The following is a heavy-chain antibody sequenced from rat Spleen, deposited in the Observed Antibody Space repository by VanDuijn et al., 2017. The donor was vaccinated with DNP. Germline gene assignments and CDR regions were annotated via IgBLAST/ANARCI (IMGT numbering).Heavy chain of an antibody. V-gene: IGHV5S23*01. Sequence: EVQLMESGGGLVQPGRSLKLSCAASGFTFSDYNMAWVRQAPKKGLEWVATITTGGSNTYYPDSVKGRFTISRDNATNTLYLQMNSLRSEDTASYYCVRDSRDYGSYADYFDYWGQGVMVTVSS. CDR1: GFTFSDYN. D-gene: IGHD1-8*01. CDR2: ITTGGSNT. J-gene: IGHJ2*01. CDR3: VRDSRDYGSYADYFDY.